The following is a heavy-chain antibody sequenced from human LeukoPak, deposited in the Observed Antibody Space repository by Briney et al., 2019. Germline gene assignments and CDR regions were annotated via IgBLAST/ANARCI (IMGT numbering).Heavy chain of an antibody. CDR3: ARDGQYELLPFDY. CDR1: GLSLSKSG. Sequence: GGSLRLSCVASGLSLSKSGMTWVRRAPGKGLEGVSFISTSCVHSDYAESVKGRFTISRDNSKSTLYLQMNSLRVDDTAVYYCARDGQYELLPFDYWGQGTLVTVSS. V-gene: IGHV3-23*01. J-gene: IGHJ4*02. CDR2: ISTSCVHS. D-gene: IGHD1-7*01.